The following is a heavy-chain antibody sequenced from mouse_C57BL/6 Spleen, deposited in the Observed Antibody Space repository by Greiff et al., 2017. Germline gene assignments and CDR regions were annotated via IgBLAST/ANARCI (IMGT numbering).Heavy chain of an antibody. CDR3: ARGGNYLYYYAMDY. Sequence: EVQLQESGPGLVKPSQSLSLTCSVTGYSITSGYYWNWIRQFPGNKLEWMGYISYDGSNNYNPSLKNRISITRDTSKNQFFLKLNSVTTEDTATYYCARGGNYLYYYAMDYWGQGTSVTVSS. CDR2: ISYDGSN. J-gene: IGHJ4*01. D-gene: IGHD2-1*01. CDR1: GYSITSGYY. V-gene: IGHV3-6*01.